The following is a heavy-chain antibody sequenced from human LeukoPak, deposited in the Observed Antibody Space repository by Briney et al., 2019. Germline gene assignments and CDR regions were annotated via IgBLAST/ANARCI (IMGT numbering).Heavy chain of an antibody. V-gene: IGHV3-30*18. CDR1: GFTFSSYG. D-gene: IGHD2-2*01. CDR3: AKDIVVVPAAAAEGDY. CDR2: ISYDGSNK. Sequence: PGGSLRLSCAASGFTFSSYGMHWVRQAPGKGLEWVAVISYDGSNKYYADSVKGRFTISRDNSKNTLYLQMNSLRAEDTAVYYCAKDIVVVPAAAAEGDYWGQGTLVTVSS. J-gene: IGHJ4*02.